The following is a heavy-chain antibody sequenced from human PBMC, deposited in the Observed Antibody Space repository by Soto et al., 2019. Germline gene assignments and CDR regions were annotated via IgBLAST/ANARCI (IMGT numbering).Heavy chain of an antibody. CDR2: IIPIFGTA. CDR1: GGTFSSYA. CDR3: TSSSSSGDWFDP. D-gene: IGHD6-6*01. Sequence: QVQLVQSGAEVKKPGSSVKVSCKASGGTFSSYAISWVRQAPGQGLEWMGGIIPIFGTANCAQKFQGRVTITAAKSTSPAYMEMSSLRSEATAVYYCTSSSSSGDWFDPWGQGTLVTVSS. V-gene: IGHV1-69*06. J-gene: IGHJ5*02.